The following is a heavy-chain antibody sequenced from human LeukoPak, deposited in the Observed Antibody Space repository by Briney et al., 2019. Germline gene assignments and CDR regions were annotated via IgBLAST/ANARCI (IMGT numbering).Heavy chain of an antibody. CDR3: ARGPARFYYFDY. Sequence: ASVKVSCKTSGYTFSGYYLHWVRQAPGQGLEWMGWINPKSGATNYAQKFQGRVTMTRDTSISTAYMELRRLRSDDTAMYFCARGPARFYYFDYWGQGTLVTVSS. J-gene: IGHJ4*02. CDR2: INPKSGAT. CDR1: GYTFSGYY. D-gene: IGHD2-2*01. V-gene: IGHV1-2*02.